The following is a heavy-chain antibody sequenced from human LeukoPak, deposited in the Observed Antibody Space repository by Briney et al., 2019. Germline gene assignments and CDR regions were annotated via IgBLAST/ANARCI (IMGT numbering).Heavy chain of an antibody. D-gene: IGHD1-14*01. CDR3: ARGPRRPTGFDY. J-gene: IGHJ4*02. Sequence: SETLSLTCTVSGGSISSYYWSWIRQPPGKGLEWIGEINHSGSTNYNPSLKSRVTISVDTSKNQFSLKLSSVTAADTAVYYCARGPRRPTGFDYWGQGTLVTVSS. CDR2: INHSGST. V-gene: IGHV4-34*01. CDR1: GGSISSYY.